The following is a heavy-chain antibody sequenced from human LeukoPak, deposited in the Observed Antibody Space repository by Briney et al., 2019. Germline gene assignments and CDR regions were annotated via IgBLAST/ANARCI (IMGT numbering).Heavy chain of an antibody. CDR1: GFTFSSHW. CDR3: ARSSGYVDY. CDR2: IDGDGSTT. D-gene: IGHD2-15*01. Sequence: GGSLRLSCAASGFTFSSHWMHWVRQAPGKGLVWVSRIDGDGSTTSYADSVKGRFTISRDNAKNTLYLQMNSLRAEDTAVYHGARSSGYVDYWGQGTLVTVSS. J-gene: IGHJ4*02. V-gene: IGHV3-74*01.